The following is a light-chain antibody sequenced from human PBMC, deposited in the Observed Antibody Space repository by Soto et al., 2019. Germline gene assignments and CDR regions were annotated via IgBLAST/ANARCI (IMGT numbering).Light chain of an antibody. J-gene: IGLJ2*01. CDR2: EVS. CDR3: SSYTSSSTLVV. V-gene: IGLV2-14*01. CDR1: SSDVGGYNY. Sequence: QSALTQPASVSGSPGQSITISCTGTSSDVGGYNYVSWYQQHPGKAPKLMIYEVSNRPSGVSNRSSGSKSGNTASLTISGLQAEDEAEYYCSSYTSSSTLVVFGGGTQLTVL.